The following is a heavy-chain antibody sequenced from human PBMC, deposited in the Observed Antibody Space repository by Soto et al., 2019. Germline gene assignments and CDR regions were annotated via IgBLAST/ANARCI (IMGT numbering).Heavy chain of an antibody. CDR2: IYYSGST. CDR3: ARVGDFWSGYYPAPRYYYGMDV. V-gene: IGHV4-59*01. CDR1: GGSISSYY. J-gene: IGHJ6*02. D-gene: IGHD3-3*01. Sequence: TSETLSLTCTVSGGSISSYYWSWIRQPPGKGLEWIGYIYYSGSTNYNPSLKSRVTISVDTSKNQFSLKLSSVTAADTAVYYCARVGDFWSGYYPAPRYYYGMDVWGQGTTVTVSS.